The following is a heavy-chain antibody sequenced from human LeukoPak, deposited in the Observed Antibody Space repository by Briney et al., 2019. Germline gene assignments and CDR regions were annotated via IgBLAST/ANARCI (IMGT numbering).Heavy chain of an antibody. Sequence: GGSLRLSCTASGFTFSDYFMTWIRQAPGKGLEWVSYLSGSSGDINYADSVKGRFTISRDNAKNTLYLQMNSLRAEDTAVYYCAKGRGYSYGLDYFDYWGQGTLVTVSS. CDR2: LSGSSGDI. J-gene: IGHJ4*02. CDR3: AKGRGYSYGLDYFDY. D-gene: IGHD5-18*01. V-gene: IGHV3-11*06. CDR1: GFTFSDYF.